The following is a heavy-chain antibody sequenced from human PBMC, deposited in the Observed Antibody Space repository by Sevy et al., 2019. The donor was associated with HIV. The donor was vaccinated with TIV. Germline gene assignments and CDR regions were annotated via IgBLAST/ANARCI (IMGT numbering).Heavy chain of an antibody. V-gene: IGHV3-30-3*01. J-gene: IGHJ5*02. CDR3: ARDPGYDFWSRRSWFDP. D-gene: IGHD3-3*01. Sequence: GGSLRLSCAASGFTFSSYAMHWVRQAPGKGLEWVAVISYDGSNKYYADSVKGRFTISRDNSKNTLYLQMSSLRAEDTAVYYCARDPGYDFWSRRSWFDPWGQGTLVTVSS. CDR1: GFTFSSYA. CDR2: ISYDGSNK.